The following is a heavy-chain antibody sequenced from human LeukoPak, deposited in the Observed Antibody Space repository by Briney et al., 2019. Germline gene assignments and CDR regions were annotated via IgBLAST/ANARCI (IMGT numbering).Heavy chain of an antibody. CDR3: ARDPPQLRFLEWFPRFDY. CDR2: ISAYNGNT. D-gene: IGHD3-3*01. V-gene: IGHV1-18*01. J-gene: IGHJ4*02. CDR1: GYTFTSYG. Sequence: ASVKVSCKASGYTFTSYGISWVRQAPGQGLEWMGWISAYNGNTNYAQKLQGRVTMTTDTSTSTAYMELRSLRSDDTAVYYCARDPPQLRFLEWFPRFDYWGQGTLVTVSS.